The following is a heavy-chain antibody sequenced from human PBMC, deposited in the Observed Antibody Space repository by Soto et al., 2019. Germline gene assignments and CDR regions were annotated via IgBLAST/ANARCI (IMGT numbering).Heavy chain of an antibody. CDR1: GYTFTSYA. CDR2: INAGNGNT. Sequence: ASVKVSCKASGYTFTSYAMHWVRQAPGQRLEWMGWINAGNGNTKYSQKFQGRVTITRDTSASTAYMELSSLRSEDTAVYYCARVPSYQQWELPDFDYWGQGTLVTVSS. J-gene: IGHJ4*02. D-gene: IGHD1-26*01. CDR3: ARVPSYQQWELPDFDY. V-gene: IGHV1-3*01.